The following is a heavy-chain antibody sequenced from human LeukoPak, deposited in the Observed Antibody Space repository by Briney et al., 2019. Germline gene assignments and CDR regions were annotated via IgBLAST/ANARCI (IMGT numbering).Heavy chain of an antibody. CDR3: ARDGEYGTGSYYRGCFDY. J-gene: IGHJ4*02. CDR2: IHPRSGET. Sequence: ASVKVSCKASGYSFTAFYIHWVRQARGQGLEWMGWIHPRSGETNYAQKFQGRVTMTRDTSISTAYMDLSSLGSDDTAVYYCARDGEYGTGSYYRGCFDYWGQGILVTVS. CDR1: GYSFTAFY. V-gene: IGHV1-2*02. D-gene: IGHD3-10*01.